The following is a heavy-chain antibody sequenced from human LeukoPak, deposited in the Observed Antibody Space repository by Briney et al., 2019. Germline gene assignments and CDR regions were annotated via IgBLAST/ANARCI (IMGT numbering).Heavy chain of an antibody. D-gene: IGHD4-11*01. V-gene: IGHV3-21*04. CDR2: ISSSRTYI. Sequence: GGSLRLSCAASGFSFNDYTMNWVRQAPGEGLEWVSSISSSRTYIYYEDSVKDRFTISRDNAKNSLYLQMNSLRAEDTAVYFCARRGTDYCTPSSCHPNWFAPWGQGTQVTVSS. CDR3: ARRGTDYCTPSSCHPNWFAP. CDR1: GFSFNDYT. J-gene: IGHJ5*02.